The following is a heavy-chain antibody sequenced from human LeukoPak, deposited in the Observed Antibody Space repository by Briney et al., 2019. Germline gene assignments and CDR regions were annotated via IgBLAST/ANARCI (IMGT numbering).Heavy chain of an antibody. CDR2: IYYSGGT. J-gene: IGHJ4*02. D-gene: IGHD1-14*01. CDR1: GDSISSAGYY. Sequence: SQTLSLTCTVSGDSISSAGYYWSWIRQHPGKGLEWIGYIYYSGGTYYNPSLKSRVTISVDTSKNQFSLKLSSVTAADTAVYYCARARPPGAPYYFDYWGQGTLVTVSS. CDR3: ARARPPGAPYYFDY. V-gene: IGHV4-31*03.